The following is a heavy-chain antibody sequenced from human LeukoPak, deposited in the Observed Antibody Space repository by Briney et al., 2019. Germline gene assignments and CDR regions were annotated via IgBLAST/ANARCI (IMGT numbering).Heavy chain of an antibody. CDR3: ARRADYYGSGGNSVIYWFDP. CDR2: INPNNGGT. J-gene: IGHJ5*02. CDR1: GYTFTGHY. D-gene: IGHD3-10*01. Sequence: GASVKVSCKASGYTFTGHYMHWVRQAPGQGLEWMGWINPNNGGTNYAQKFQGRVTMTRDTSISTAYMELSRLRSDDTAVYYCARRADYYGSGGNSVIYWFDPWGQGTLVTVSS. V-gene: IGHV1-2*02.